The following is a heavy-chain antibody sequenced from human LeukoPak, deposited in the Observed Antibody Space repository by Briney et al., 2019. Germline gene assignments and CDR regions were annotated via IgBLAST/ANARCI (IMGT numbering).Heavy chain of an antibody. D-gene: IGHD6-19*01. CDR2: IYYSGST. CDR3: ARDKTDPIRGWAAFDI. J-gene: IGHJ3*02. V-gene: IGHV4-59*01. Sequence: SETLSLTCTVSGGSISRYYWSWIRQPPGKGLEWIGYIYYSGSTNYNPSLKSRVTISVDTSKNQFSLKLSSVTAADTAVYYCARDKTDPIRGWAAFDIWGQGTMVTVSS. CDR1: GGSISRYY.